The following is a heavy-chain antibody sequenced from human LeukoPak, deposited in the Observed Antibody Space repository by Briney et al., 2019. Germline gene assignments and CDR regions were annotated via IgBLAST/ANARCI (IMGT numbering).Heavy chain of an antibody. CDR2: INPNSGGT. CDR1: GYTFTVYY. D-gene: IGHD3-22*01. CDR3: ARGRGKLTTIPDY. Sequence: GASVKVSCKASGYTFTVYYMHWVRQAPGQGLEWMGWINPNSGGTNCAQKFQGRVTMTRDTSISTAYMELSRLRSDDTAVYYCARGRGKLTTIPDYWGQGTLVTVSS. J-gene: IGHJ4*02. V-gene: IGHV1-2*02.